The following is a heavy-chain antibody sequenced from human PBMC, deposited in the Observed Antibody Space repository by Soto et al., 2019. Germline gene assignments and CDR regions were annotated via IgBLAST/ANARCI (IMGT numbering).Heavy chain of an antibody. J-gene: IGHJ4*02. CDR1: GGTFSSYS. V-gene: IGHV1-69*12. Sequence: QVQLVQSGAEVKKPGSSVKVSCKASGGTFSSYSFSWVRQAPGQRLEWMGGFSPIVGTPNYAQKFLVRLTITADELTSTVYMELSSLTSDDTAVYYCARGVTRGSFPPFDSWGQGTLVTVSS. CDR2: FSPIVGTP. D-gene: IGHD1-26*01. CDR3: ARGVTRGSFPPFDS.